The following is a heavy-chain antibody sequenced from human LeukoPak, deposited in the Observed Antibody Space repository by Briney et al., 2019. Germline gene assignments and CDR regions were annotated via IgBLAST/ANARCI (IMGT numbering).Heavy chain of an antibody. V-gene: IGHV4-59*01. D-gene: IGHD1-7*01. CDR2: IYYSGST. Sequence: SETLSLTCTVSGGSISSYYWSWIRQPPGKGLEWIGYIYYSGSTKYNPSPKSRVTISVDASKTQFSLKLNSVTAADTAVYYCARGSRELYYFDYWGQGTLVTVSS. CDR1: GGSISSYY. CDR3: ARGSRELYYFDY. J-gene: IGHJ4*02.